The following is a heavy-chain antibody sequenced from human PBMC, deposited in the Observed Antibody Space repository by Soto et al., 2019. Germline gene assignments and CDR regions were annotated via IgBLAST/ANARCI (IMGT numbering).Heavy chain of an antibody. CDR2: IYYSGST. CDR3: ARHKKYYDILTGYLGFDYYYGMDV. Sequence: PSETLSLTCTVSGGSITSGDYYWSWIRQPPGKGLEWIGYIYYSGSTYYNPSLKSRVTISVDTSKNQFSLKLSSVTAADTAVYYCARHKKYYDILTGYLGFDYYYGMDVWGQGTTVTVSS. CDR1: GGSITSGDYY. D-gene: IGHD3-9*01. J-gene: IGHJ6*02. V-gene: IGHV4-30-4*01.